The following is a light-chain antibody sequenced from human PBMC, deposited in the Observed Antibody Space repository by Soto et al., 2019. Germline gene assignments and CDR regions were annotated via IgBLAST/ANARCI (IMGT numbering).Light chain of an antibody. CDR3: QQRHMWPIT. CDR1: QSFRGP. Sequence: EVGLTQAPVNPSLSSGERTTPPLRARQSFRGPLAWYQQKPGQAPRLLIYDAYNRATGIPPRFSGSGSGTDFTLTISSLEPEDSAVYYCQQRHMWPITFGQGTRLEIK. CDR2: DAY. V-gene: IGKV3-11*01. J-gene: IGKJ5*01.